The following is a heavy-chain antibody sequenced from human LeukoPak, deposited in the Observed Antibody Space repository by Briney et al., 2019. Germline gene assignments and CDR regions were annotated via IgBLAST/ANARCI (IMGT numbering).Heavy chain of an antibody. J-gene: IGHJ4*02. CDR2: INPNSGGT. CDR1: GYTFTGYY. CDR3: ATISALGKDYYDSSGFGEDQ. V-gene: IGHV1-2*02. D-gene: IGHD3-22*01. Sequence: VASVKVSCKASGYTFTGYYMHWVRQAPGQGLEWMGWINPNSGGTIYAQKFQGRVTMTEDTSTDTAYMELSSLRSEDTAVYYCATISALGKDYYDSSGFGEDQWGQGTLVTVSP.